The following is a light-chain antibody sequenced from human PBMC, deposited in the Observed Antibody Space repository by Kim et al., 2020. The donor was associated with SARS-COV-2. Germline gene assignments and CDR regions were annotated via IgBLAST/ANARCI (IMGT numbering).Light chain of an antibody. J-gene: IGLJ3*02. V-gene: IGLV1-47*01. Sequence: RVTISCSGSSTNTGGNYVEWYQQLPGTAPKLLIYRNNQRHSGVPDRCSGFKSGASASLAISGLRSEDEANYYCAAWDDSMSVNWVFGGGTQLTVL. CDR3: AAWDDSMSVNWV. CDR2: RNN. CDR1: STNTGGNY.